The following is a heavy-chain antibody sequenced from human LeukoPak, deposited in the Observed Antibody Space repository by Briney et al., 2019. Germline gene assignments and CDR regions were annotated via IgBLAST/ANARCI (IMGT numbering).Heavy chain of an antibody. J-gene: IGHJ5*02. CDR3: ARGPFITIFGVVEDWFDP. CDR1: GGSSSSSNW. Sequence: SGTLSLTCAVSGGSSSSSNWWNWVRQPPGKGLEWLGEIDHSGRTNYNPSLKSRVTISVDKSKNQISLKLSSVTAADTAVYYCARGPFITIFGVVEDWFDPWGQGTLVTVSS. D-gene: IGHD3-3*01. CDR2: IDHSGRT. V-gene: IGHV4-4*02.